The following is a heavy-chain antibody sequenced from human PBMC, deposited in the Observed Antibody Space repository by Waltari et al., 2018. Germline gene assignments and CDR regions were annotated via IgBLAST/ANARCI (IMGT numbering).Heavy chain of an antibody. CDR3: VRGAFES. V-gene: IGHV4-39*07. CDR2: FFNGGTT. Sequence: QVQLQESGPGLVKSSDTLSLTCTVSGGSISTTNYNWGWIRQPPGKGLEWIGSFFNGGTTFYTPSLKSRVTISVDRSKNRFSLYLHSVTATDSAVYYCVRGAFESWGQGTLVTVPS. CDR1: GGSISTTNYN. J-gene: IGHJ4*02.